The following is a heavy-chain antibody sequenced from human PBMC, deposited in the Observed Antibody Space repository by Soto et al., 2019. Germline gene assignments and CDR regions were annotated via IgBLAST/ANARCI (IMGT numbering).Heavy chain of an antibody. CDR3: ARALGLYGSSQGAYYYYYMDV. CDR1: DGSLSGYF. J-gene: IGHJ6*03. V-gene: IGHV4-34*01. CDR2: INPSGST. D-gene: IGHD6-6*01. Sequence: QVQLQQWGAGLLKASETLSLTCAVYDGSLSGYFWSWIRQPPGKGLEWIGEINPSGSTNYSPSLKSRVTISGDTYKNQFSLKLRSVTAADTAVYYCARALGLYGSSQGAYYYYYMDVWGKGTTVTVSS.